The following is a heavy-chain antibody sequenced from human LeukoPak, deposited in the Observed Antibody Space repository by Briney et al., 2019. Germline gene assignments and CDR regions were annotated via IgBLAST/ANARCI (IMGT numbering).Heavy chain of an antibody. D-gene: IGHD2-2*01. CDR3: ATDRYCSPDSCYLPLRFDY. CDR2: ISSSSSYI. CDR1: GFTFSSYS. V-gene: IGHV3-21*01. J-gene: IGHJ4*02. Sequence: GGSLRLSCAASGFTFSSYSMNWVRQAPGKGLEWVSSISSSSSYIYYADSVKGRFTISRDNAKNSLYLQMNSLRAEGTAVYYCATDRYCSPDSCYLPLRFDYWGQGTLVTVSS.